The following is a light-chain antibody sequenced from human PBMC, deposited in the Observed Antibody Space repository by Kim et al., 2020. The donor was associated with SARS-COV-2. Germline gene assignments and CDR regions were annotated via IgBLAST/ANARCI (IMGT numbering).Light chain of an antibody. Sequence: QSVLTQLPSASGTPGQRVTISCSGSNSNIGGNTVNWYQQVPGTAPKLLIYSNSQRPSGVPDRFSASKSGTSASLAISGLQSEDEADYYCAAWDVSLNGFVVFGGGTQLTVL. CDR1: NSNIGGNT. V-gene: IGLV1-44*01. CDR3: AAWDVSLNGFVV. CDR2: SNS. J-gene: IGLJ2*01.